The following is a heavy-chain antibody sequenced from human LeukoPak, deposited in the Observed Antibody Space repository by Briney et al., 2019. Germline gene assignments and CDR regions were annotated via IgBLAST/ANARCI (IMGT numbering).Heavy chain of an antibody. Sequence: GASVKASCKASGYTFTSYYMHWVRQAPGQGLEWMGIINPSGGSTSYAQKFQGRVTMTRDMSTSTVYMELSSLRSEDTAVYCCARGENPVGYYYYYYMDVWGKGTTVTVSS. CDR3: ARGENPVGYYYYYYMDV. CDR2: INPSGGST. D-gene: IGHD2-15*01. V-gene: IGHV1-46*01. J-gene: IGHJ6*03. CDR1: GYTFTSYY.